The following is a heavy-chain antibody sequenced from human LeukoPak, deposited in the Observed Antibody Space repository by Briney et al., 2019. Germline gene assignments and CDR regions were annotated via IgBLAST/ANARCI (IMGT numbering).Heavy chain of an antibody. Sequence: GESLKISCKGSGYSFTSHWIGWVRQMPGKGLEWMGIIYPGDSDTRYSPSFQGQVTISADKSISTAYLQWSSLKASDTAMYYCARHTLAGIQLWPYYYYGMDVWGQGTTVTVSS. V-gene: IGHV5-51*01. CDR1: GYSFTSHW. J-gene: IGHJ6*02. CDR2: IYPGDSDT. D-gene: IGHD5-18*01. CDR3: ARHTLAGIQLWPYYYYGMDV.